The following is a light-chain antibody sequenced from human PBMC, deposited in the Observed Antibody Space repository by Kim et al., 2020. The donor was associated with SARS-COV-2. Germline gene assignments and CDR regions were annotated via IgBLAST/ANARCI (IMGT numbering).Light chain of an antibody. CDR2: AAS. Sequence: SVGDRVTITCRASQNINSYLNWYQQKPGKAPKLLIYAASTLQGGVPSRFSGSGSGTDFTLTINSLQTEDFATYYCQQSHTAPLLTFGGGTKVDIK. V-gene: IGKV1-39*01. CDR1: QNINSY. J-gene: IGKJ4*01. CDR3: QQSHTAPLLT.